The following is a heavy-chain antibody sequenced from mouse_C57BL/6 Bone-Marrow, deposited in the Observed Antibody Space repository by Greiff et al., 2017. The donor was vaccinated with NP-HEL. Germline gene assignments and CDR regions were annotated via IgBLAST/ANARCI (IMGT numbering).Heavy chain of an antibody. CDR3: ARRVNWDVFDY. J-gene: IGHJ2*01. CDR1: GYTFTSYG. Sequence: EVKLVESGAELVRPGSSVKMSCKTSGYTFTSYGINWVKQRPGQGLEWIGYIYIGNGYTEYNEKFKDKATLTADKSSSTAYMQLSSLTYEDSAVYYCARRVNWDVFDYWGQGTTLTVSS. V-gene: IGHV1-58*01. CDR2: IYIGNGYT. D-gene: IGHD4-1*02.